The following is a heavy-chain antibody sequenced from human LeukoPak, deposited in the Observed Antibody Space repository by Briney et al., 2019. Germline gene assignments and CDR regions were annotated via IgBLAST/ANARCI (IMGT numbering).Heavy chain of an antibody. CDR3: AREKWAAGTEY. CDR1: GGSFGGYY. V-gene: IGHV4-34*01. J-gene: IGHJ4*02. CDR2: INHSGST. Sequence: SETLSLTCAVYGGSFGGYYWSWIRQPPGKGLEWIGEINHSGSTNYNPSLKSRVTISVDTSKNQFSLKLSSVTAEDTAVYYCAREKWAAGTEYWGQGTLVTVSS. D-gene: IGHD6-13*01.